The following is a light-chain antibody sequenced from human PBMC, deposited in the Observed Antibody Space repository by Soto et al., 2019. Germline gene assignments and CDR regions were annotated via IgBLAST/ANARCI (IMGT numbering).Light chain of an antibody. CDR3: ATWDDSLSGHYA. CDR1: SSNIGSNY. Sequence: QSVLTQPPSASGTPGHGVTIFCSGSSSNIGSNYVYWYQHLPGAAPKLLIYRNNERPSGVPDRFSGSKSGTSASLAISGLRSDDEADYYCATWDDSLSGHYAFGTGTKVTVL. J-gene: IGLJ1*01. V-gene: IGLV1-47*01. CDR2: RNN.